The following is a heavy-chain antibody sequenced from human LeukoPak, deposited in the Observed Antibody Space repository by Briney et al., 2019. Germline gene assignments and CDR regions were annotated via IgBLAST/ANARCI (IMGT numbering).Heavy chain of an antibody. Sequence: GRSLRLSCAASGFTFSSYAMHWVRQAPGKGLEWVAVISYDGSNKYYADSVKGRFTISRDNSKNTLYLQMNSLRAEDTAVYYCARPPDCSSTSCYMDYYYGMDVWGQGTTVTVSS. CDR3: ARPPDCSSTSCYMDYYYGMDV. CDR2: ISYDGSNK. D-gene: IGHD2-2*02. V-gene: IGHV3-30*04. J-gene: IGHJ6*02. CDR1: GFTFSSYA.